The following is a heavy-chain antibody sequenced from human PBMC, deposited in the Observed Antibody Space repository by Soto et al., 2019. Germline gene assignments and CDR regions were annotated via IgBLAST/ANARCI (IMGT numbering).Heavy chain of an antibody. CDR1: GFTFSSYW. D-gene: IGHD2-15*01. CDR2: INSDGSST. CDR3: AREVVVAATRHIDY. J-gene: IGHJ4*02. V-gene: IGHV3-74*01. Sequence: GGSLRLSCAASGFTFSSYWMHWVRQAPGKGLVWVSRINSDGSSTSYADSVKGRFTISRDNAKNTLYLQMNSLRAEDTAVYYCAREVVVAATRHIDYWGQGTLVTVSS.